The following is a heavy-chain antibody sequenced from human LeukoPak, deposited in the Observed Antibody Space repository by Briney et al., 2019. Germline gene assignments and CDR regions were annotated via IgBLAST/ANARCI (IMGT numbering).Heavy chain of an antibody. CDR1: GGSFSGYY. D-gene: IGHD6-13*01. CDR3: ARVTGSTTYSRRWTNWFDP. V-gene: IGHV4-34*01. Sequence: KPSETRSLTCAVYGGSFSGYYWSWIRQPPGKGLEWIGEINHSGSTNYNPSLKSRVTISVDTSTNQFSLKLSSVTAADTTVYYCARVTGSTTYSRRWTNWFDPWGEGTLVTVYS. J-gene: IGHJ5*02. CDR2: INHSGST.